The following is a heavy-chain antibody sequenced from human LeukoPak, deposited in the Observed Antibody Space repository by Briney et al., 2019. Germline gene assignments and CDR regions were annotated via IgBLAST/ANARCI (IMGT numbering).Heavy chain of an antibody. Sequence: GGTLRLSCAASGFTFRSYGMSWVRQAPGMGLDWVAFIWYDGSNKYYTDSVKGRFPISRDKSNSTLYLQMNNLRGEDTAVYYCARDSIIAAALPRAFDIWGQGTMVTVSS. V-gene: IGHV3-33*08. CDR3: ARDSIIAAALPRAFDI. D-gene: IGHD6-13*01. J-gene: IGHJ3*02. CDR1: GFTFRSYG. CDR2: IWYDGSNK.